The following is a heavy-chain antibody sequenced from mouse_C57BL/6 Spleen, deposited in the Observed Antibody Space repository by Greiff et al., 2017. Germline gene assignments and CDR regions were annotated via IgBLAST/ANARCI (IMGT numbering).Heavy chain of an antibody. J-gene: IGHJ3*01. V-gene: IGHV1-50*01. D-gene: IGHD2-3*01. CDR1: GYTFTSYW. CDR2: IDPSDSYT. Sequence: VQLQQPGAELVKPGASVKLSCKASGYTFTSYWMQWVKQRPGQGLEWIGEIDPSDSYTNYNQKFKGKATLTVDTSSSTAYMQLSSLTSEDSAVYYCARSEGYDGYYVGFAYWGQGTLVTVSA. CDR3: ARSEGYDGYYVGFAY.